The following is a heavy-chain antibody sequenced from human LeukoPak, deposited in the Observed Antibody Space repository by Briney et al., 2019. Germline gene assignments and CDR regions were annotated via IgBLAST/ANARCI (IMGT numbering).Heavy chain of an antibody. CDR2: INHSGST. J-gene: IGHJ4*02. D-gene: IGHD1-20*01. CDR1: GGSFSGYY. CDR3: ARGITHPYYFDS. Sequence: SETLSLTCAVYGGSFSGYYWSWIRQPPGKGLEWIGEINHSGSTNYNPSLKSRVTISVDTSKNQFSLKLSSVTAADTAVYYCARGITHPYYFDSWGQGTLVTVSS. V-gene: IGHV4-34*01.